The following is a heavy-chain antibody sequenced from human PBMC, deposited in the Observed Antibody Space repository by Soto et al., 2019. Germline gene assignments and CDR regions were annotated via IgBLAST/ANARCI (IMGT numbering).Heavy chain of an antibody. CDR2: IVVGSGNT. Sequence: GASVKVSCKASGFTFTSSAVQWVRQARGQRLEWIGWIVVGSGNTNYAQKFQERVTITRDMSTSTAYMELSSLRSEDTAVYYCAADRALEWLLPPSHRGSDYYYYGMDVWGQGTTVTVSS. D-gene: IGHD3-3*01. CDR1: GFTFTSSA. V-gene: IGHV1-58*01. CDR3: AADRALEWLLPPSHRGSDYYYYGMDV. J-gene: IGHJ6*02.